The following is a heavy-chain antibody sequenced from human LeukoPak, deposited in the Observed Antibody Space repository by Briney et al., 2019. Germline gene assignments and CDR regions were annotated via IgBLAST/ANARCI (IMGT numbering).Heavy chain of an antibody. CDR2: IKQDGSKE. Sequence: GGSLRLSFAASGFTFSNQWMTWVRQAPGKGLEWVANIKQDGSKEHYVDSVKGRFTISRDSAKNSVYLQMNSLRAEDTAVYYCARDVMVRNWFDPWGQGTLVTVS. D-gene: IGHD3-10*01. J-gene: IGHJ5*02. CDR3: ARDVMVRNWFDP. CDR1: GFTFSNQW. V-gene: IGHV3-7*01.